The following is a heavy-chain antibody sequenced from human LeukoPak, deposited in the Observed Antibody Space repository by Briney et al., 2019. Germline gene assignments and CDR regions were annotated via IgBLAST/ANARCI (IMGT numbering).Heavy chain of an antibody. CDR1: GFTFSSYA. D-gene: IGHD4/OR15-4a*01. V-gene: IGHV3-64D*06. CDR3: VKGLTIGALDY. CDR2: ISSNGGST. J-gene: IGHJ4*02. Sequence: GGPLRLSCSASGFTFSSYAMHWVRQAPGKGLEYVSAISSNGGSTYYADSVKGRFTISRDNSKNTLYLQMSSLRAEDTAVFYCVKGLTIGALDYWGQGTLVTVSS.